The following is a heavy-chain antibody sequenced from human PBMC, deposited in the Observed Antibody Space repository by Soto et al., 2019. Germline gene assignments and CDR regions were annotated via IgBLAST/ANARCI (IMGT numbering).Heavy chain of an antibody. J-gene: IGHJ4*02. D-gene: IGHD2-21*01. CDR2: VNDRGDAT. CDR1: AFTFSTYA. Sequence: EVQLLESGGGLVQPGGSLRLSCAASAFTFSTYAMSWIRQAPGTGLEWVSTVNDRGDATYYADSVKGRFTISRDNSKNTLYLQMNSLRADDTAVYYCAKGYRLGVARYEFDYRGQGTLVTVSS. CDR3: AKGYRLGVARYEFDY. V-gene: IGHV3-23*01.